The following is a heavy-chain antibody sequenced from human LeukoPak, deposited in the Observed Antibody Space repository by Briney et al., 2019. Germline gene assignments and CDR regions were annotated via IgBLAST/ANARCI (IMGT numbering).Heavy chain of an antibody. Sequence: ASVKVSCKASGYTFTGYYMHWVRQAPGQALEWMGWINPNSGGTNYAQKLQGRVTMTMDTSITTAYMELSRLRSDDTAVYYCAREVSSARYTSIWGQGTMVTVSS. V-gene: IGHV1-2*02. D-gene: IGHD1-14*01. CDR3: AREVSSARYTSI. CDR1: GYTFTGYY. CDR2: INPNSGGT. J-gene: IGHJ3*02.